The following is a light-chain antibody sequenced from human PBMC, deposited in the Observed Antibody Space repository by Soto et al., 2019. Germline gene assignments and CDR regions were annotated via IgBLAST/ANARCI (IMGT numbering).Light chain of an antibody. CDR3: SLYTSENTYV. Sequence: LTQPPSVSGSPGQSVTISCTGTSTDFVSYNRVSWYQRPPGTAPKLIIYEASNRPSGVPDRFSGSKSGNTASLTISGLQAADEADYYCSLYTSENTYVFGTGTKVTV. CDR2: EAS. CDR1: STDFVSYNR. V-gene: IGLV2-18*01. J-gene: IGLJ1*01.